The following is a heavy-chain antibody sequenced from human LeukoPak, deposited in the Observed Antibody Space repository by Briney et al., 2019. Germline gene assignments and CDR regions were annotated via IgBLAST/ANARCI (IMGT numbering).Heavy chain of an antibody. CDR3: ARVRYYYDSSGQYHYYMDV. Sequence: SETLSLTCTVSGGSISSYYWSWIWQPPGKGLEWIGYIYYSGSTNYNPSLKSRVTISVDTSKNQFSLKLSSVTAADTAVYYCARVRYYYDSSGQYHYYMDVWGKGTTVTVSS. J-gene: IGHJ6*03. V-gene: IGHV4-59*01. D-gene: IGHD3-22*01. CDR2: IYYSGST. CDR1: GGSISSYY.